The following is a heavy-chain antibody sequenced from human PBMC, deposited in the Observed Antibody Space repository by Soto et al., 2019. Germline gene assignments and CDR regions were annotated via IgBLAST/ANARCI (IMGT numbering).Heavy chain of an antibody. J-gene: IGHJ5*02. D-gene: IGHD2-2*01. Sequence: ASVKVSCKASGYTFTSYAMHWVRQAPGQRLEWMGWINAGNGNTKYSQKFQGRVTITRDTSASTAYMELSSLRSEDTAVYYCARLKLPIVVVPAAISWFDPWGQGTLVTVSS. CDR3: ARLKLPIVVVPAAISWFDP. CDR1: GYTFTSYA. CDR2: INAGNGNT. V-gene: IGHV1-3*01.